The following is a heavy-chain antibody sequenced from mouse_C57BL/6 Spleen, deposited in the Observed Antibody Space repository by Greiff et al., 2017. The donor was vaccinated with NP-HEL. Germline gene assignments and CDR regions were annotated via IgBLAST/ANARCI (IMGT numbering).Heavy chain of an antibody. CDR2: ISYDGSN. J-gene: IGHJ1*03. D-gene: IGHD2-4*01. Sequence: EVQLVESGPGLVKPSQSLSLTCSVTGYSITSGYYWNWIRQFPGNKLEWMGYISYDGSNNYNPSLKNRISITRDTSKNQFFLKLNSVTTEDTATYYCARDPYYDYDTYFDVWGTGTTVTVSS. CDR3: ARDPYYDYDTYFDV. CDR1: GYSITSGYY. V-gene: IGHV3-6*01.